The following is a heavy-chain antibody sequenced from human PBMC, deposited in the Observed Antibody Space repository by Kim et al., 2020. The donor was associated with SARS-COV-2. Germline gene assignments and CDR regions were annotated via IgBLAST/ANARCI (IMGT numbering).Heavy chain of an antibody. Sequence: GGSLRLSCAASGFTFSSYSMNWVRQAPGKGLEWVSYISSSSSTIYYADSVKGRFTISRDNAKNSLYLQMNSLRDEDTAVYYCACESTTYYDFWSGYYIAGGMDVWGQGTTVTVSS. D-gene: IGHD3-3*01. CDR2: ISSSSSTI. J-gene: IGHJ6*02. CDR3: ACESTTYYDFWSGYYIAGGMDV. CDR1: GFTFSSYS. V-gene: IGHV3-48*02.